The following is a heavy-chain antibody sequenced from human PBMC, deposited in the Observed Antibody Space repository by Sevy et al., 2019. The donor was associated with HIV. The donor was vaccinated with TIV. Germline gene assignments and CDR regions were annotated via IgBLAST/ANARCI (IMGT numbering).Heavy chain of an antibody. D-gene: IGHD3-10*01. CDR3: ARSVYGSGTYLIDY. CDR1: GYYFTGYY. J-gene: IGHJ4*02. CDR2: INPNGGGT. Sequence: ASVKVSCKASGYYFTGYYVHWVRQAPGQGLEWMGWINPNGGGTNIGQKFHGRVTMSRDTSITTAYMEWIRLRSNETGVYYCARSVYGSGTYLIDYWGQGTLVTVSS. V-gene: IGHV1-2*02.